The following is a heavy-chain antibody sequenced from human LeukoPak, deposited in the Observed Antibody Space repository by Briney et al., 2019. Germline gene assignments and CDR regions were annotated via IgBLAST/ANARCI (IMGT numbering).Heavy chain of an antibody. CDR3: ARASYSYDINGWVPFDY. CDR2: IYTSGST. D-gene: IGHD3-22*01. CDR1: GNSISSGDNY. Sequence: PSETLSLTCTVSGNSISSGDNYWSWIRQPAGKGLEWIGRIYTSGSTNYNPSLKSRVTISGDTSKNQFSLRLSSVTAADTTVYYCARASYSYDINGWVPFDYWGQGTLVTVSS. J-gene: IGHJ4*02. V-gene: IGHV4-61*02.